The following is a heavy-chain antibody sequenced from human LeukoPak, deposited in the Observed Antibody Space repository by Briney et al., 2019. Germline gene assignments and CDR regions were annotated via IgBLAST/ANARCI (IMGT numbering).Heavy chain of an antibody. CDR2: ISYDGSNK. D-gene: IGHD6-19*01. V-gene: IGHV3-30*04. Sequence: GGSLRLSCAASGFTFSSYAMHWVRQAPGKGLEWVAVISYDGSNKYYADSVKGRFTISRDNSKNTLYLQMNSLRAEDTAVYYCAREKYTSTGWELFDYWGQGTLVTVSS. CDR3: AREKYTSTGWELFDY. CDR1: GFTFSSYA. J-gene: IGHJ4*02.